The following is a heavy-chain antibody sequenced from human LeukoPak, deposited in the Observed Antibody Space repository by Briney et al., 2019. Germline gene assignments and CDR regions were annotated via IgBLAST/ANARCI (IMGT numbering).Heavy chain of an antibody. D-gene: IGHD3-22*01. CDR1: GGSISSSSYY. Sequence: SETLSLTCTVSGGSISSSSYYWGWIRQPPGKGLEWIGSIYYSGSTYYNPSLKSRVTISVDTSKNQFSLKLSSVTAADTAVYYCARDGRSYDSSGYYSGWGQGTLVTVSS. J-gene: IGHJ4*02. CDR2: IYYSGST. CDR3: ARDGRSYDSSGYYSG. V-gene: IGHV4-39*07.